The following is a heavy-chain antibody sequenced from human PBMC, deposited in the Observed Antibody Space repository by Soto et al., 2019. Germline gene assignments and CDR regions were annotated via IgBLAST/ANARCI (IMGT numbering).Heavy chain of an antibody. J-gene: IGHJ6*02. CDR1: GFTFSSYG. CDR3: AKDLPYYYGSGSYYGMDV. Sequence: GGSLRLSCAASGFTFSSYGMHWVRQAPGKGLEWVAVISYDGSNKYYADSVKGRFTISRDNSKNTLYLQMNSLRAEDTAVYYCAKDLPYYYGSGSYYGMDVWGQGTTVTGSS. CDR2: ISYDGSNK. V-gene: IGHV3-30*18. D-gene: IGHD3-10*01.